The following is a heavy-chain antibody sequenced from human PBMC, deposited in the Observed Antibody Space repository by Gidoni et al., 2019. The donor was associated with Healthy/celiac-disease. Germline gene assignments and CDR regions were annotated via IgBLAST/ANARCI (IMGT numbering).Heavy chain of an antibody. CDR3: ARGGSEYYYDSSGYYYYY. CDR1: GGTFSSYA. V-gene: IGHV1-69*01. CDR2: IIPIFGTA. D-gene: IGHD3-22*01. Sequence: QVQLVQSGAEVKKPGSSVKVSCKASGGTFSSYAISWVRQAPGQGLEWRGGIIPIFGTANYAQKFQGRVTITADESTSTAYMELSSLRSEDTAVYYCARGGSEYYYDSSGYYYYYWGQGTLVTVSS. J-gene: IGHJ4*02.